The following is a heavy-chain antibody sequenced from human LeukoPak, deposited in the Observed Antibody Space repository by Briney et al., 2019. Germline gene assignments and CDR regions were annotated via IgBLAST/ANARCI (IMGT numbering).Heavy chain of an antibody. Sequence: ASVKVSCKASGYTFTSYYMHWVRQAPGQGLEWMGIINPSGGSTSYAQKFQGRVTMTRDTSTSTVYMELSSLRSEDTAVYYCASSKIVGATNDAFDIWGQGTMVTVSS. D-gene: IGHD1-26*01. CDR2: INPSGGST. CDR3: ASSKIVGATNDAFDI. V-gene: IGHV1-46*01. CDR1: GYTFTSYY. J-gene: IGHJ3*02.